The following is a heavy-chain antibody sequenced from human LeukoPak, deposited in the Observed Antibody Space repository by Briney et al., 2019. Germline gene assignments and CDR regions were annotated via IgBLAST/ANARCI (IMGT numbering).Heavy chain of an antibody. Sequence: PAAYLRLYCAASGFTFSNYAMSWVRQAPGKGLEWVSAITGSGGNTYYADSVKGRFTISRDNSKNTVFLQMNSLRAEDTAVYYCAKWGDYDVLTGYYVSDYWGQGTLVTVSS. V-gene: IGHV3-23*01. J-gene: IGHJ4*02. CDR1: GFTFSNYA. D-gene: IGHD3-9*01. CDR2: ITGSGGNT. CDR3: AKWGDYDVLTGYYVSDY.